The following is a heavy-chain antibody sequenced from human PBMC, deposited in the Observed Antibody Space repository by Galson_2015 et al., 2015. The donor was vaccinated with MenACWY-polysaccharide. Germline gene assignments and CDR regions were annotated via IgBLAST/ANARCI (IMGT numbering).Heavy chain of an antibody. J-gene: IGHJ4*02. Sequence: SLRLSCAASAFTVSSNHMSWVRQAPRKGLEWVSVIYSGGSTYYADSVKGRFTISRDNSKNTLHLQMSSLRAEDTALYYCARLAVDNYFDYWGQGTLVAVSS. CDR1: AFTVSSNH. V-gene: IGHV3-66*01. D-gene: IGHD6-19*01. CDR3: ARLAVDNYFDY. CDR2: IYSGGST.